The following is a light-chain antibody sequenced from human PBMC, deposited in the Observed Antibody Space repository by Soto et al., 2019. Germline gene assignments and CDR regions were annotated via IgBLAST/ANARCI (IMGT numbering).Light chain of an antibody. J-gene: IGKJ2*01. CDR1: QSVSSY. CDR3: QQRSHPYT. V-gene: IGKV3-11*01. Sequence: EIVLTQSPATLSLSPGERATLSCRASQSVSSYLAWYQQKPGQAPRLLIYDASNRATGIPARFSGSGSGTDFTLTISSLEPEDFAVYYCQQRSHPYTFGQGTKLESK. CDR2: DAS.